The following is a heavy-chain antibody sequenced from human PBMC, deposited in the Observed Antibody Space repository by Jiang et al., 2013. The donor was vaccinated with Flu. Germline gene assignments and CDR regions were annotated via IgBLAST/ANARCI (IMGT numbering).Heavy chain of an antibody. Sequence: GLVKPSETLSLTCTVSGGPISNYYWNWIRQSPGKGLEWIGNIYSSGSTTYNPSLESRVTISVDTSKNQFSLNLRSVTTTDTAMYCCARLSYSAIAFDSWGQGTLVTVSS. CDR1: GGPISNYY. D-gene: IGHD2-15*01. V-gene: IGHV4-59*01. CDR3: ARLSYSAIAFDS. J-gene: IGHJ4*02. CDR2: IYSSGST.